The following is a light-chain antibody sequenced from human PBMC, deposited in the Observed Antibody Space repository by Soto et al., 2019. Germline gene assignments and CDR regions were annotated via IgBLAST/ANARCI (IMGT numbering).Light chain of an antibody. CDR2: YDD. J-gene: IGLJ2*01. V-gene: IGLV1-36*01. Sequence: QSVLTQPPSVSEAPGQRVTISCSGSISNIGNNAVNWYQQLPGKAPKVLIYYDDLLSPGVPDRFSGSKSGTSASLAIRGLQSEDEADYYCGAWDDSLNGPIFGGGTQLTVL. CDR3: GAWDDSLNGPI. CDR1: ISNIGNNA.